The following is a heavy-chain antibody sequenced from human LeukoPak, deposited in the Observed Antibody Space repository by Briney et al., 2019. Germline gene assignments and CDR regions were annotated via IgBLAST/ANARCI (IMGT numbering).Heavy chain of an antibody. CDR1: GGTFSSYA. V-gene: IGHV1-69*13. CDR2: IIPIFGTA. J-gene: IGHJ6*03. D-gene: IGHD3-3*01. CDR3: ARDSKTYYDFWSGYYTDYYYMDV. Sequence: ASVKVSCKASGGTFSSYAISWVRQAPGQGLEWMGGIIPIFGTANYAQKFQGRVTITADESTSTAYMELSSLRSEDTAVYYCARDSKTYYDFWSGYYTDYYYMDVWGKGTTVTVSS.